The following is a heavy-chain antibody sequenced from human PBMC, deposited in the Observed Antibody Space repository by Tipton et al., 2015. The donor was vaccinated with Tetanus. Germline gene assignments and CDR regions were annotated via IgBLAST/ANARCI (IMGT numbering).Heavy chain of an antibody. CDR2: MFYSGNT. V-gene: IGHV4-59*08. CDR3: ARRDYSDSSVDN. Sequence: TLSLTCTVSGGSISSYYWTWIRQPPGKGLEWIGNMFYSGNTIYNPSLKSRVTISVDTSTNQFSLRLRSVTAADTAVYYCARRDYSDSSVDNWGQGTLVTVSS. J-gene: IGHJ4*02. CDR1: GGSISSYY. D-gene: IGHD3-22*01.